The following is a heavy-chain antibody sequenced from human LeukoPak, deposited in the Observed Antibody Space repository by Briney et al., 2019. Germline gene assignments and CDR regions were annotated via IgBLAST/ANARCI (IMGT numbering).Heavy chain of an antibody. CDR3: ARIEWERLGRAFDI. J-gene: IGHJ3*02. D-gene: IGHD1-26*01. CDR1: GFTVSDNY. V-gene: IGHV3-53*01. CDR2: IYSAGAT. Sequence: GGSLRLSCAASGFTVSDNYMTWVRQALGKGLEWVSSIYSAGATHYAESVKGRFTISRDNSKNTLYLQMNSLGAEDMAVYYCARIEWERLGRAFDIWGQGTMVTVSS.